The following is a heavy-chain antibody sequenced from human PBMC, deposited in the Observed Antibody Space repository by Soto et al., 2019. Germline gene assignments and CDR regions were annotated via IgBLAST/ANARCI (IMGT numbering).Heavy chain of an antibody. CDR3: ARGPRGVYGNNY. Sequence: PGGSLRLSCAASGFTFSNDWMHWVRQAAGKGLVWVSRINMDGSSTNYADSVKGRFTISRDNAKNTLYLQMNSLRVDDTAIYFCARGPRGVYGNNYWGQGALFTISS. J-gene: IGHJ4*02. CDR2: INMDGSST. D-gene: IGHD2-8*02. CDR1: GFTFSNDW. V-gene: IGHV3-74*01.